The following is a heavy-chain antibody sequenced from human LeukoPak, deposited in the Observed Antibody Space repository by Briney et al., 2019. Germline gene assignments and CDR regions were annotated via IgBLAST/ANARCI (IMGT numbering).Heavy chain of an antibody. CDR1: GYTFTTYY. Sequence: ASVKVSCKASGYTFTTYYMHWVRQAPGQGLEWMGIINPSGGRTIYAQKFQGRVTTTRDMSMSTVYMELSSLRSEDTAVYYCARDPKDDTSGYYYFDYWGQGTLVTVSS. CDR3: ARDPKDDTSGYYYFDY. J-gene: IGHJ4*02. V-gene: IGHV1-46*01. D-gene: IGHD3-22*01. CDR2: INPSGGRT.